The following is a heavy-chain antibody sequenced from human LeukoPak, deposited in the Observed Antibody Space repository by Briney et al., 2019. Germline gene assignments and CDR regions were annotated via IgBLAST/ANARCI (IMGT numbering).Heavy chain of an antibody. CDR1: GYTFNDYY. CDR2: INPNSGGT. J-gene: IGHJ4*02. D-gene: IGHD1-1*01. V-gene: IGHV1-2*02. Sequence: ASVKVSCKASGYTFNDYYIHWVRQAPGQGLEWMGWINPNSGGTNYAQKFQGRVTMTRDTSISTAYMELSRLRSDDTAVYYCARDILERRGGLSWGQGTLVTVSS. CDR3: ARDILERRGGLS.